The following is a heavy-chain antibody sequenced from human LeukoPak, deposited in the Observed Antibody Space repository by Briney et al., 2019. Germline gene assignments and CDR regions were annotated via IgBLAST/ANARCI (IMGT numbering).Heavy chain of an antibody. CDR1: GFTFSRYW. V-gene: IGHV3-7*01. CDR3: AMGYYDTYLFDY. CDR2: IKQDGSEK. J-gene: IGHJ4*02. D-gene: IGHD3-22*01. Sequence: GGSLRLSCAASGFTFSRYWMRWVRQAPGKGLEWVANIKQDGSEKYYVDSVKGRFTISRDNAKNSLYLQMNSLRAEDTAVYYCAMGYYDTYLFDYWGQGTLVTVSS.